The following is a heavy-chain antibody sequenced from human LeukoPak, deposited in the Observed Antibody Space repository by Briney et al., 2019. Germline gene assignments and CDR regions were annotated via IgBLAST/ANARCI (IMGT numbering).Heavy chain of an antibody. D-gene: IGHD2-8*01. CDR1: GFIFDTFS. Sequence: GGSLRLSCTAFGFIFDTFSMHWVRQIPGKGLEWVAVTSNDESKIYYAGSVKGRFTIPRDNSRSTLYLQMDSLRPDDTAVYYCARSNVPSKWWAYAMDVWGQGTMVTVSS. CDR2: TSNDESKI. CDR3: ARSNVPSKWWAYAMDV. J-gene: IGHJ6*02. V-gene: IGHV3-30-3*01.